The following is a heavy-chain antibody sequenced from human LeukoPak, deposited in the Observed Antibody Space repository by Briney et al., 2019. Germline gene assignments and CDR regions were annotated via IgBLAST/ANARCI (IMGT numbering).Heavy chain of an antibody. Sequence: SETLSLTCTASGDSISSYYWSWIRQSPGKGLEWIGYIYYSGSTNYNPSLKSRVTISLDTSKNQFSLKLNSMTAADTAVYYCARNADLGGYSNWGQGTLVTVSS. CDR2: IYYSGST. D-gene: IGHD2-15*01. J-gene: IGHJ4*02. CDR1: GDSISSYY. CDR3: ARNADLGGYSN. V-gene: IGHV4-59*01.